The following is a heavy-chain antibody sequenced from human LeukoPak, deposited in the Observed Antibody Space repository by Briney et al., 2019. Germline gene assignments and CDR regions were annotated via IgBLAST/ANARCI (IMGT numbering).Heavy chain of an antibody. CDR2: INSDGSST. CDR3: ARGSYYDSSGYSDFDY. V-gene: IGHV3-74*01. D-gene: IGHD3-22*01. CDR1: GFTFSSYW. Sequence: GGSLRLSCAASGFTFSSYWMHWVRQAPGKGLVWVSRINSDGSSTSYADSVKGRFTISRDNAKNTLYLQMNSLRAEDTAVYYCARGSYYDSSGYSDFDYWGQGNLVTVSS. J-gene: IGHJ4*02.